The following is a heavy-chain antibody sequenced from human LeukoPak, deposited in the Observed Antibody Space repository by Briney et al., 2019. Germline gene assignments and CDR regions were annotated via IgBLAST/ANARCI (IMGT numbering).Heavy chain of an antibody. CDR1: GYTFTSYG. CDR2: ISAYNGNT. J-gene: IGHJ4*02. Sequence: GASVKVSCKASGYTFTSYGISWVRQAPGQGLEWMGWISAYNGNTNYAQKLQGRVTMTTDTSTSTAYMELSSLRSEDTAVYYCARTSPGYYDSSGYGYWGQGTLVTVSS. V-gene: IGHV1-18*01. D-gene: IGHD3-22*01. CDR3: ARTSPGYYDSSGYGY.